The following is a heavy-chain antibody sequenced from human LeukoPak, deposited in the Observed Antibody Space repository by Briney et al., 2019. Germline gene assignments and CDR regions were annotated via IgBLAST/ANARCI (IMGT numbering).Heavy chain of an antibody. CDR1: GYSISSGYY. V-gene: IGHV4-38-2*02. CDR2: IYHSGST. D-gene: IGHD3-10*01. J-gene: IGHJ6*03. Sequence: PSETLSLTCTVSGYSISSGYYWGWIRQPPGKGLEWIGSIYHSGSTYYNPSLKSRVTISVDTSKNQFSLKLSSVTAADTAVYYCARARITMVRGVKTYYYMDVWGKGTTVTVSS. CDR3: ARARITMVRGVKTYYYMDV.